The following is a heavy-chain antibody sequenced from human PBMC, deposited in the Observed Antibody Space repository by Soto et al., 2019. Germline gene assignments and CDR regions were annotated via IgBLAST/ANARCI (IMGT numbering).Heavy chain of an antibody. Sequence: ESGGGVVQPGRSLRLSCAASGFTFSSHAIHWVRQAPGKGLEWVAVISYDGSNKYYADSVKGRFTISRDNSKNTLYLQMNSLRAEDTAVYYCARDPYDSSGYLFDYWGQGTLVTVSS. V-gene: IGHV3-30-3*01. D-gene: IGHD3-22*01. CDR3: ARDPYDSSGYLFDY. CDR1: GFTFSSHA. J-gene: IGHJ4*02. CDR2: ISYDGSNK.